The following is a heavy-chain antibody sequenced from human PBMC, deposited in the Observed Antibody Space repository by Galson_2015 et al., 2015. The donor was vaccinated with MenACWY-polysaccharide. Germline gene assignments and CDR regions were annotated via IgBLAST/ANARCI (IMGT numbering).Heavy chain of an antibody. CDR3: AKLSRRAEGVISPDNFGC. CDR1: GFTFSSYA. D-gene: IGHD3-10*01. CDR2: ISGSGGST. J-gene: IGHJ4*02. V-gene: IGHV3-23*01. Sequence: SLRLSCAGSGFTFSSYAMSWVRQAPGKGLEWVSAISGSGGSTFYADSVKGRFTISRDNSKNTLYLLVNSLRAEDTAIYYCAKLSRRAEGVISPDNFGCWGQGTLVPVSS.